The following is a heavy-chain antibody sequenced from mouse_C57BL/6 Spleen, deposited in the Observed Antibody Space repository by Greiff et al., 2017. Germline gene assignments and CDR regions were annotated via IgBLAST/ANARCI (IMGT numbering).Heavy chain of an antibody. J-gene: IGHJ4*01. CDR1: GYTFTDYE. Sequence: QVQLQQSGAELVRPGASVTLSCKASGYTFTDYEMHWVKQTPVHGLEWIGAIDPETGGTAYNQKFKGKAILTADKSSSTAYMELRSLTSEDSAVYYCTEDFLYAMDYWGQGTSVTVSA. CDR2: IDPETGGT. V-gene: IGHV1-15*01. CDR3: TEDFLYAMDY.